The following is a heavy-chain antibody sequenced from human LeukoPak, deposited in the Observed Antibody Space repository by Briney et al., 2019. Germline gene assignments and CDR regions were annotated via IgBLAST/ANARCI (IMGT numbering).Heavy chain of an antibody. CDR1: GGSFSGYY. V-gene: IGHV4-34*01. J-gene: IGHJ4*02. CDR2: INHSGTT. D-gene: IGHD6-19*01. Sequence: PSETLSLTCAVYGGSFSGYYWSWIRQPPGKGLEWIGEINHSGTTNYNPSLKSRVTISVDKSKNQFSLKLRSVTAADTAVYYCARENGWYYFDYWGQGTLATVSS. CDR3: ARENGWYYFDY.